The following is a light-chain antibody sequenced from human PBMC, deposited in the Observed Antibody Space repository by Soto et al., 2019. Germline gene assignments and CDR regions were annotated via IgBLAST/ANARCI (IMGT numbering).Light chain of an antibody. V-gene: IGLV2-14*03. CDR1: SSDVVGYNY. CDR2: DVS. J-gene: IGLJ1*01. CDR3: SSYTSSSLHV. Sequence: QSVLTQPASVSGSPGQSITISCTGTSSDVVGYNYVSWYQQHPGKAPKLMIYDVSNRPSGVSNRFSGSKSGNTASLTISGLQAEDEADYYCSSYTSSSLHVFGTGTKVTVL.